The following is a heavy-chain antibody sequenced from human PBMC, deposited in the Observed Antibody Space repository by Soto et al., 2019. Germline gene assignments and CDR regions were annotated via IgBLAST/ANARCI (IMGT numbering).Heavy chain of an antibody. CDR1: GFTFGNYA. D-gene: IGHD2-2*01. CDR2: ISWNSGIN. V-gene: IGHV3-9*01. Sequence: EVQLVESGGGLVQPGRSLRLSCAASGFTFGNYAMSWVRQAPGKGLEWVSSISWNSGINAYADSAKGRFTISRDNAKNSRYLQMNTLRSEGAAVYYCAKDVTIDCSTLGDYWSQGTLFTVSS. CDR3: AKDVTIDCSTLGDY. J-gene: IGHJ4*02.